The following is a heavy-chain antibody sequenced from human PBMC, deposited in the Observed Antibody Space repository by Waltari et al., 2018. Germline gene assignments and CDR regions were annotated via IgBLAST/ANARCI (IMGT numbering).Heavy chain of an antibody. D-gene: IGHD3-3*01. CDR2: IYYSVST. V-gene: IGHV4-39*01. Sequence: QLQLQESGPGLVKPSETLSLTCTVSGGSISSSSYYWGWIRQPPGKGLEWIGSIYYSVSTYYNPSLKIRVTISVDTSKNQFSLKLSSVTAADTAVYYCARQSNDFWSGYYWDYYYYYMDVWGKGTTVTVSS. J-gene: IGHJ6*03. CDR1: GGSISSSSYY. CDR3: ARQSNDFWSGYYWDYYYYYMDV.